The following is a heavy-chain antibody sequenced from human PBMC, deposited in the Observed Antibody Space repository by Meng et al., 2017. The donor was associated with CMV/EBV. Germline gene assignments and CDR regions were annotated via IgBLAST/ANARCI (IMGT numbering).Heavy chain of an antibody. V-gene: IGHV1-46*01. D-gene: IGHD1-26*01. Sequence: ASVKVSCKASGYTFTSYYMHWVRQAPGQGLEWMGIINPSGGSTSYAQKFQGRVTMTRDMSTSTVYMELSSLRSEDTAVYYCARGTGIVGATGAFDIWGQGTMVTVSS. J-gene: IGHJ3*02. CDR3: ARGTGIVGATGAFDI. CDR2: INPSGGST. CDR1: GYTFTSYY.